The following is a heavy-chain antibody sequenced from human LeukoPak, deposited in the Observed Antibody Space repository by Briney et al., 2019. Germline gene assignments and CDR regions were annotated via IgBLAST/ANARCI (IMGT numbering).Heavy chain of an antibody. D-gene: IGHD3-3*01. Sequence: PGGSLRLSCAASGFTFSSYAMSWVRQAPGKGLEWVSAISGSGGSTYYADSVKGRFTISRDNAKNSLYLQMNSLRAEDTALYYCAKVRLRFLEWPYFDYWGQGTLVTVSS. V-gene: IGHV3-23*01. CDR3: AKVRLRFLEWPYFDY. J-gene: IGHJ4*02. CDR2: ISGSGGST. CDR1: GFTFSSYA.